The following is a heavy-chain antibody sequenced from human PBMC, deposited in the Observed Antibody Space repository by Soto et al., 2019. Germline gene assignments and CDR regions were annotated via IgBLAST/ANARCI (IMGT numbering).Heavy chain of an antibody. Sequence: ASVTVSCQASGYTFTSYGISWVRQAPGQGLEWMGWISAYNGNTNYAQKLQGRVTMTTDTSTSTAYMELRSLRSDDTAVYYCARALRTYDSSGHAIISDYWGQGTLVTVSS. V-gene: IGHV1-18*01. CDR3: ARALRTYDSSGHAIISDY. CDR1: GYTFTSYG. J-gene: IGHJ4*02. CDR2: ISAYNGNT. D-gene: IGHD3-22*01.